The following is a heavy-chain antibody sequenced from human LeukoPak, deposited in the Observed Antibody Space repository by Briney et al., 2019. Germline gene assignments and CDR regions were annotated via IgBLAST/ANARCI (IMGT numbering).Heavy chain of an antibody. J-gene: IGHJ4*02. Sequence: PGGSLRLSCADSGFTFSRYAMSWVRQAPGKGLEWVSDISGSGGSTYYADSVKGRLTISRDNSETTLYLQMNSLRAEDTAVYYCAKKTGDDYGCWGQGTLVTVSS. CDR2: ISGSGGST. V-gene: IGHV3-23*01. CDR1: GFTFSRYA. CDR3: AKKTGDDYGC. D-gene: IGHD4/OR15-4a*01.